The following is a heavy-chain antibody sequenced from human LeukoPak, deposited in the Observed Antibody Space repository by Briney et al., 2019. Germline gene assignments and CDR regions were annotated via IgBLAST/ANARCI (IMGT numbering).Heavy chain of an antibody. Sequence: PGGSLRLSCAASGFTFSSYGMHWVRQAPGKGLEWVAVISYDGSNKYYADSVKGRFTISRDNSKNTLYLQMNSLRAEDTAVYYCASRGDFWSGYWSVDYWGQGTLVTVSS. V-gene: IGHV3-30*03. CDR1: GFTFSSYG. D-gene: IGHD3-3*01. CDR3: ASRGDFWSGYWSVDY. J-gene: IGHJ4*02. CDR2: ISYDGSNK.